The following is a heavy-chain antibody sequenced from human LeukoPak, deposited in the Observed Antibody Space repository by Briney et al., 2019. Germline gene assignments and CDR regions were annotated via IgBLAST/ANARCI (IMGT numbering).Heavy chain of an antibody. CDR2: ISSSSSYT. CDR1: GFTFSSYS. J-gene: IGHJ1*01. Sequence: GGSLRLSCAASGFTFSSYSMNWVRQAPGKGLEWVSSISSSSSYTYYADSVKGRFTISRDNAKNSLYLQMNSLRAEDTAVYYCARGDWNSNPEYFQHWGQGTLVTVSS. CDR3: ARGDWNSNPEYFQH. D-gene: IGHD1-7*01. V-gene: IGHV3-21*01.